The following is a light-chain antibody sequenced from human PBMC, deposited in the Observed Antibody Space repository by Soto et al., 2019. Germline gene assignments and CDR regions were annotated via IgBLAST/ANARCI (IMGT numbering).Light chain of an antibody. CDR3: QQYGDSPLT. J-gene: IGKJ1*01. V-gene: IGKV3-20*01. Sequence: EIVMTQSPGTLSLSPGEITTLSCRASKSVSSYLAWYQQKPGQAPRLLMSDASDRATGIPARFSGSGSGTDFTLTISSLVPEDFALYYCQQYGDSPLTFGQGTRVEIK. CDR1: KSVSSY. CDR2: DAS.